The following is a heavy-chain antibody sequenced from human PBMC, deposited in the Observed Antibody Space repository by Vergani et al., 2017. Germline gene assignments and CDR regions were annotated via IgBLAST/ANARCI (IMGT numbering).Heavy chain of an antibody. CDR1: GFTFSRTT. CDR3: ASRVNSSGGLDV. V-gene: IGHV3-21*06. CDR2: ISSSSGYI. D-gene: IGHD1/OR15-1a*01. J-gene: IGHJ6*04. Sequence: EVQLVESGGGLVKPGGSLRLSCAGSGFTFSRTTLTWVRQAPGKGLEWVASISSSSGYIHYGDAVRGRFTISRDNAKNSVYLQMSSLTVDDTGVYYCASRVNSSGGLDVWGKGTTVTVTS.